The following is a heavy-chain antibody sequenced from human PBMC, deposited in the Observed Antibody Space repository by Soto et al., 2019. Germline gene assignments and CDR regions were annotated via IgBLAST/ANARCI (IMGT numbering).Heavy chain of an antibody. Sequence: GGSLRLSCAASGFSFSSYSMNWVRQAPGKGLEWVSYISGGGGTTYYADSVKGRFTISRDNAKNIVYLQLSSLRDEDTAIYYCSRDPNSSRIKLRFDYSGHATLVTVSS. CDR1: GFSFSSYS. V-gene: IGHV3-48*02. CDR3: SRDPNSSRIKLRFDY. D-gene: IGHD6-13*01. CDR2: ISGGGGTT. J-gene: IGHJ4*01.